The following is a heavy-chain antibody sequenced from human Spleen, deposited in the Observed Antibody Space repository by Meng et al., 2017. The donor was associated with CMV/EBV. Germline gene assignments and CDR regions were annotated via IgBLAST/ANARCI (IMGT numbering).Heavy chain of an antibody. CDR1: GYTFTKYT. Sequence: KASGYTFTKYTINWVRQAPGQGLEWMGWINTNTGNPTYAQDFTGRFVFSLDTSVSTACLQINNLKAEDTAVYYCARLFCTRTSCPDFWGQGTLVTVSS. CDR2: INTNTGNP. V-gene: IGHV7-4-1*02. CDR3: ARLFCTRTSCPDF. D-gene: IGHD2-2*01. J-gene: IGHJ4*02.